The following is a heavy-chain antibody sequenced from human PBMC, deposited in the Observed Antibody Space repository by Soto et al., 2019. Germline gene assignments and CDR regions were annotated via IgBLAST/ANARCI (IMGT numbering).Heavy chain of an antibody. CDR1: GYPVTAYY. Sequence: QLHLVQSGAVVKKPGASVTVSCSASGYPVTAYYMHWVRQAPGRGLEWMGGINPATGAAKYTQTFQGGVTMTRGTSTSTVVMELSGLTSEDTAVFYCARGGGVGVAGSAAFDMWGQGTLVTVSS. D-gene: IGHD3-3*01. CDR3: ARGGGVGVAGSAAFDM. J-gene: IGHJ3*02. V-gene: IGHV1-2*02. CDR2: INPATGAA.